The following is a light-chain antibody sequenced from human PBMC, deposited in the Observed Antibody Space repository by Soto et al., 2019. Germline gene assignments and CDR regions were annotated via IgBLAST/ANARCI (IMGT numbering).Light chain of an antibody. CDR2: DVS. J-gene: IGLJ1*01. CDR3: CSYAGSYTFAFHV. V-gene: IGLV2-11*01. CDR1: SSDVGGYNY. Sequence: QSVLTQPRSVSGSPGQSVTISCTGASSDVGGYNYVSWFQLHPGKAPKLMIYDVSTRPSGVPDRFSGSKSGNTASLTISGLQAEDEADYYCCSYAGSYTFAFHVFGPGTKVTVL.